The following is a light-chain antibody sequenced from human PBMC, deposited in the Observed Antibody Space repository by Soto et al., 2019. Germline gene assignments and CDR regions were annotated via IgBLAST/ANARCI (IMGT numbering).Light chain of an antibody. CDR3: QQANSFPLT. CDR2: AAS. CDR1: QAISAW. V-gene: IGKV1-12*01. Sequence: DIQMTQSPSSVSASVGDRVTITCRASQAISAWLAWYQQKPGKAPNLLIYAASHLHSGVPSRFSGSGSGTDFTLTISSLQPEDFATYFCQQANSFPLTFGPGTRVDIK. J-gene: IGKJ3*01.